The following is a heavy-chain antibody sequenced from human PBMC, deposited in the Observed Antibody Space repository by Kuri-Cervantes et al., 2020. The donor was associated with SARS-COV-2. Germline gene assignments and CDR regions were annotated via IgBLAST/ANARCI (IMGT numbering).Heavy chain of an antibody. CDR2: IIPLFGTT. CDR1: VGTFSSDA. Sequence: SVKVSCKDSVGTFSSDAVSWVRQVPGKGFEWMGRIIPLFGTTIYAQKFRDTVTFTADKSTNTAYMELSSLRSEDTALYYCARPECTTTTCYDGYFDSWGQGIRVTVSS. CDR3: ARPECTTTTCYDGYFDS. D-gene: IGHD2-2*01. V-gene: IGHV1-69*06. J-gene: IGHJ4*02.